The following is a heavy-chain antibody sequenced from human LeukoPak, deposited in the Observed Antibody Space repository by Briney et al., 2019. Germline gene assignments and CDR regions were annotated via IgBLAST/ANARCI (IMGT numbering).Heavy chain of an antibody. CDR1: GFTFSSYA. D-gene: IGHD2-2*01. CDR2: ISGSGGST. V-gene: IGHV3-23*01. CDR3: ATDPSVYQLLYYFDY. Sequence: GGSLRLSCAASGFTFSSYAMSWVRQAPGRGLEWVSAISGSGGSTYYAASVKGRFTISRDNSKNTLYLQMNSLRAEDTAVYYCATDPSVYQLLYYFDYWGQGTLVTVSS. J-gene: IGHJ4*02.